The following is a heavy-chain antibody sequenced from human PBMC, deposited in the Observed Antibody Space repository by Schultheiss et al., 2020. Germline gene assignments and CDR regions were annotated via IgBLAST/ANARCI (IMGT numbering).Heavy chain of an antibody. V-gene: IGHV3-21*06. Sequence: GESLKISCAASGFVLSSYSISWVRQSPGKGLEWVSSISRNSSYIYYEDSVKGRFTISRDNAKNSLYLQMNSLRAEDTAVYYCARDLNDYSNFVGWFDPWGQGTLVTGSS. CDR3: ARDLNDYSNFVGWFDP. CDR1: GFVLSSYS. D-gene: IGHD4-11*01. CDR2: ISRNSSYI. J-gene: IGHJ5*02.